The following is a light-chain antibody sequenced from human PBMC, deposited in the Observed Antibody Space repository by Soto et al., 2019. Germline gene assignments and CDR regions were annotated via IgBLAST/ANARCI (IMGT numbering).Light chain of an antibody. CDR3: VLFMGSGISV. CDR2: NTN. Sequence: QTVVTQEPSFSVSPGGTVTLTCGLSSGSVSTSYYPSWYQQTPGQAPRTLIYNTNTRSSGVPDRFSGSILGNKAALTITGAQADDESDYYCVLFMGSGISVFGIGTKLTVL. V-gene: IGLV8-61*01. CDR1: SGSVSTSYY. J-gene: IGLJ1*01.